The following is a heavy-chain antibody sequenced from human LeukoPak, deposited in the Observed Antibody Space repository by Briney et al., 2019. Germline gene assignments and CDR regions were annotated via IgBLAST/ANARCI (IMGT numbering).Heavy chain of an antibody. V-gene: IGHV1-18*01. D-gene: IGHD3-10*01. Sequence: ASVKVSCKASGYTFTSYGISWVRQAPGQGLEWMGWISAYNGNTNYAQKLQGRVTMTTDTSTSTAYMELRSLRSDDTAVYYCARDLRMIYGSGSYPYYYYSMDVWGQGTTVTVSS. CDR2: ISAYNGNT. CDR1: GYTFTSYG. CDR3: ARDLRMIYGSGSYPYYYYSMDV. J-gene: IGHJ6*02.